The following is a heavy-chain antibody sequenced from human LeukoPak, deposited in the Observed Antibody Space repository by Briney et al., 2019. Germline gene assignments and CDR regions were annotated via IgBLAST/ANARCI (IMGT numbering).Heavy chain of an antibody. CDR3: ARVRDGYNDY. Sequence: SETLSLTCTVSGGSISSGDYYWSWIRQPPGKGLEWIGYIYYSGSTHYNPSLKSRVTISVDTSKNQFSLKLSSVTAADTAVYYCARVRDGYNDYWGQGTLVTVSS. V-gene: IGHV4-30-4*01. CDR1: GGSISSGDYY. CDR2: IYYSGST. J-gene: IGHJ4*02. D-gene: IGHD5-24*01.